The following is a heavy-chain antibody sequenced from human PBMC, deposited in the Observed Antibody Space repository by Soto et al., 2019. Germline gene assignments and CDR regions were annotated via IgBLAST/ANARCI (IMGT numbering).Heavy chain of an antibody. D-gene: IGHD1-1*01. CDR2: VNPYTGGT. J-gene: IGHJ5*02. Sequence: QGQLVQSGAEVKKPGASVKVSCKASGYTFTTYYIHWMRQAPGQGLEWMGMVNPYTGGTRYAHKSQGRVTRTGATSTSTGYMELSRLRSYDTAVYYCPRLWGEIGTALAPWGQGTRVTASS. CDR1: GYTFTTYY. CDR3: PRLWGEIGTALAP. V-gene: IGHV1-46*01.